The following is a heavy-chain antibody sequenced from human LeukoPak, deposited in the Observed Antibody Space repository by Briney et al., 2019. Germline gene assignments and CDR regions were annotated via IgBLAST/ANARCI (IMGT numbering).Heavy chain of an antibody. CDR2: ISYDGSNK. CDR1: GFTFSSYG. D-gene: IGHD1-26*01. CDR3: ARALIVGATKGFDS. V-gene: IGHV3-30*03. J-gene: IGHJ4*02. Sequence: PGGSLRLSCAASGFTFSSYGMHWVRQAPGKGLEWVAVISYDGSNKYYADSVKGRFTISRDNSKNTLYLQMNSLRAEDTAVYYCARALIVGATKGFDSWGQGTLVTVSS.